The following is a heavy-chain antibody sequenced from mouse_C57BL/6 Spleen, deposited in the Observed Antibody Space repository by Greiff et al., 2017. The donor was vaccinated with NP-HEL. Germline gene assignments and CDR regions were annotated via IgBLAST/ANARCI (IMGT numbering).Heavy chain of an antibody. V-gene: IGHV1-55*01. J-gene: IGHJ4*01. Sequence: VQLQQPGAELVKPGASVKMSCKASGYTFTSYWITWVKQRPGQGLEWIGDIYPGSGSTNYNEKFNSQATLTVDNSSSTAYLQLSSLTSEYSAVYYCATYEPTHYYAMDYWGQGTSVTVSS. CDR2: IYPGSGST. CDR3: ATYEPTHYYAMDY. CDR1: GYTFTSYW. D-gene: IGHD2-3*01.